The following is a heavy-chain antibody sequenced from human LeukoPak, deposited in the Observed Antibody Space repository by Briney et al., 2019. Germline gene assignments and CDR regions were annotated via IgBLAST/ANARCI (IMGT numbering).Heavy chain of an antibody. Sequence: GGSLRLSCAASGFTVSSSYMNWVRQAPGKGLEWVSVIYSGGSTFYADSVKGRFTISRDNSKNTLYLQMNSLRAEDTAVYFCARGITAAGRVFDYWGQGTLVTVSS. D-gene: IGHD6-13*01. CDR3: ARGITAAGRVFDY. V-gene: IGHV3-53*01. CDR1: GFTVSSSY. CDR2: IYSGGST. J-gene: IGHJ4*02.